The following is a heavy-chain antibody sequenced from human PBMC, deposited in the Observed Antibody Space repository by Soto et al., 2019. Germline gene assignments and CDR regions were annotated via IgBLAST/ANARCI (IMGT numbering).Heavy chain of an antibody. V-gene: IGHV3-33*01. D-gene: IGHD2-2*01. Sequence: QVQLVESGGGVVQPGRSLRLSCAASGFTFSSYGMHWVRQAPGKGLEWVAVIWYDGSNKYYADSVKGRFTISRDNSKNTLYMQMNSLRAEYTAVYYCARGGYCSSTSCYWLVDYWGQGTLVTVSS. CDR2: IWYDGSNK. CDR3: ARGGYCSSTSCYWLVDY. J-gene: IGHJ4*02. CDR1: GFTFSSYG.